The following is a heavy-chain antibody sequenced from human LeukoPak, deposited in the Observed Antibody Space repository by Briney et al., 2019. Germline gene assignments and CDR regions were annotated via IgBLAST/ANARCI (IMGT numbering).Heavy chain of an antibody. D-gene: IGHD4-17*01. CDR2: INHSGST. CDR3: ARVDYGDYSKDFDY. V-gene: IGHV4-34*01. J-gene: IGHJ4*02. CDR1: GGSISGYY. Sequence: PSETLPLTCTVSGGSISGYYWSWIRQPPGKGLEWIGEINHSGSTNYNPSLKSRVTISVDTSKNQFSLKLSSVTAADTAVYYCARVDYGDYSKDFDYWGQGTLVTVSS.